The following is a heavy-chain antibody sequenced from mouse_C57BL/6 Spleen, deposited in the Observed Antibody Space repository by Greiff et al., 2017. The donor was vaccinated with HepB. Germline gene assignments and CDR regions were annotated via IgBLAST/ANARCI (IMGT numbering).Heavy chain of an antibody. CDR2: IDPSDSYT. CDR3: ARTPLLRCMDY. V-gene: IGHV1-59*01. J-gene: IGHJ4*01. Sequence: VQLQQPGAELVRPGTSVKLSCKASGYTFTSYWMHWVKQRPGQGLEWIGVIDPSDSYTNYNQKFKGKATLTVDTSSSTAYMQLSSLTSEDSAVYYCARTPLLRCMDYWGQGTSVTVSS. D-gene: IGHD1-1*01. CDR1: GYTFTSYW.